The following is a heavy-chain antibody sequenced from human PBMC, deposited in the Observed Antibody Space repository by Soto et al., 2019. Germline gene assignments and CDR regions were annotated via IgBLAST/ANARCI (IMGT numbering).Heavy chain of an antibody. Sequence: GESLKISCKASGYNFSNYWIAWVRQMPGKGLEWMGRIDPSDSYTNYSPSFQGQVTISVDKSISTAHLQWSSLKASDTAMYYCARISHYDSSGYQFEIWGQGTMVTVSS. CDR2: IDPSDSYT. V-gene: IGHV5-10-1*04. CDR1: GYNFSNYW. J-gene: IGHJ3*02. CDR3: ARISHYDSSGYQFEI. D-gene: IGHD3-22*01.